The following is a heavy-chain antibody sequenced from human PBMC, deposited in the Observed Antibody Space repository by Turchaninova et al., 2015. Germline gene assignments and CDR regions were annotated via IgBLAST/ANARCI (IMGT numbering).Heavy chain of an antibody. CDR1: GFTFSDYY. CDR2: ITRSGNTK. Sequence: QVQLVESGGGLVKPGGSLRLSCVASGFTFSDYYMSWIRKAPGKGREWGSYITRSGNTKDYADSVKGRFTISRDNAKKSLYLQMNSLRVDDTAVYYCVRACSRGSCHFWGQGTLVTVSS. V-gene: IGHV3-11*01. D-gene: IGHD2-15*01. J-gene: IGHJ4*02. CDR3: VRACSRGSCHF.